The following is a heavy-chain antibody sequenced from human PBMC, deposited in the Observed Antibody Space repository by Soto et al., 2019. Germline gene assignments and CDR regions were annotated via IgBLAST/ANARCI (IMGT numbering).Heavy chain of an antibody. J-gene: IGHJ6*03. Sequence: PSETLSLTCAVYGWSFSGYYWSWIRQPPGKGLEWIGEINHSGSTNYNPSLKSRVTISVDTSKNQFSLKLSSVTAADTAVYYCASTSGGSGSYWYYYYYMDVWGKGTTVTVSS. CDR3: ASTSGGSGSYWYYYYYMDV. D-gene: IGHD3-10*01. V-gene: IGHV4-34*01. CDR2: INHSGST. CDR1: GWSFSGYY.